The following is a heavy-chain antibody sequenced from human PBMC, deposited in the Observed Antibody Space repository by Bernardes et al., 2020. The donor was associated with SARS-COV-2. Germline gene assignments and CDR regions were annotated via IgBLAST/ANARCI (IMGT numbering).Heavy chain of an antibody. Sequence: GGSLRLSCAASGFTVSSNYMSWVRQAPGKGLEWVSVIYSGGSTYYADSVKGRFTISRDNSKNTLYLQMNSLRAEDTAVYYCARGFRRDILTGWGGWGQGTLVTVSS. CDR2: IYSGGST. CDR3: ARGFRRDILTGWGG. J-gene: IGHJ4*02. V-gene: IGHV3-66*01. CDR1: GFTVSSNY. D-gene: IGHD3-9*01.